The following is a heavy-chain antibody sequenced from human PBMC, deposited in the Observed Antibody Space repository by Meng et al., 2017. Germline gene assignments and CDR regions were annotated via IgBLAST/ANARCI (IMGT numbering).Heavy chain of an antibody. V-gene: IGHV1-2*06. CDR2: IDPKNGDT. J-gene: IGHJ4*02. D-gene: IGHD6-13*01. CDR3: ARDEDISAAGKLFGDY. CDR1: GNNFPDYY. Sequence: VDVWQSGADVKKPGASVKVSCKPSGNNFPDYYIHWVRQAPGQGLEWMGRIDPKNGDTHYAQKFQGRVTMTGDTSISTAYMDLSGLRSDDTAVYYCARDEDISAAGKLFGDYWGQGTLVTVSS.